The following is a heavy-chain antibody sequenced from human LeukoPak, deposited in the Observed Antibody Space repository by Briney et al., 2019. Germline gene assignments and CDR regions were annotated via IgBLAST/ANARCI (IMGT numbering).Heavy chain of an antibody. Sequence: GGSLRLSCAASGFTFSSYGMHWVRQAPGKGLEWVAVISYDGSNKYYADSVKGRFTISRDNSKNTLYLQMNSLRAEDTAVYYCAKDSLRFLEWLSSGPYGMDVWGQGTTVTVSS. J-gene: IGHJ6*02. CDR3: AKDSLRFLEWLSSGPYGMDV. D-gene: IGHD3-3*01. V-gene: IGHV3-30*18. CDR1: GFTFSSYG. CDR2: ISYDGSNK.